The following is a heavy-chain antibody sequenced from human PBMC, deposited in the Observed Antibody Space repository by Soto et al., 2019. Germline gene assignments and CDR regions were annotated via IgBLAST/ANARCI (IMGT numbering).Heavy chain of an antibody. J-gene: IGHJ4*01. CDR1: GFTFSSYA. CDR3: AKRGGYGDYGSFDY. Sequence: GGSLRLSCVASGFTFSSYAMSWVRQAPGKGLEWVSSISDSGGSTYYADSVKGRFTISRDNSRNTLYLQMNSLRAEDTAVYYCAKRGGYGDYGSFDYWGPGTLVTVSS. CDR2: ISDSGGST. V-gene: IGHV3-23*01. D-gene: IGHD4-17*01.